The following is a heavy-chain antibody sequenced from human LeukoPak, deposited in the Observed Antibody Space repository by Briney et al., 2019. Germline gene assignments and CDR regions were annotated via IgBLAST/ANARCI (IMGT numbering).Heavy chain of an antibody. Sequence: AASVKVSCKASGYTFTSYGISWVRQAPGQGLEWMGWISAYNGNTNYAQRLQGRVTMTTDTSTSTAYMELRSLRSGDTAVYYCAGVTTYYYDSSGFDPWGQGTLVTVSS. J-gene: IGHJ5*02. CDR3: AGVTTYYYDSSGFDP. V-gene: IGHV1-18*01. CDR2: ISAYNGNT. D-gene: IGHD3-22*01. CDR1: GYTFTSYG.